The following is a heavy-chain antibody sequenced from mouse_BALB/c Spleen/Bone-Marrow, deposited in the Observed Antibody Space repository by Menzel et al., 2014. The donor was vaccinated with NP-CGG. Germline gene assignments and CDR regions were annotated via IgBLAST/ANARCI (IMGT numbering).Heavy chain of an antibody. CDR1: GFNIKDYL. V-gene: IGHV14-1*02. CDR2: FDPENFIT. CDR3: ARGDGYAMDY. J-gene: IGHJ4*01. Sequence: AHLQHFWAEIVRPGALVKLSCKASGFNIKDYLLQWVKQRPDLSLEWNVWFDPENFITINDPKFHVKASITADTSSNTAYMPKNSLTSEDTAVYYCARGDGYAMDYWGQGTSATDSS.